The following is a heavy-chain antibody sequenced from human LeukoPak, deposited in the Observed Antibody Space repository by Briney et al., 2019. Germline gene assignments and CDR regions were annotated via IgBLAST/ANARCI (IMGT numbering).Heavy chain of an antibody. V-gene: IGHV3-74*01. Sequence: GGSLRLSCAASGFTFSSYWMHWVRQAPGKGLVWVSRINSDGSSTSYADSVKGRFTISRDNAKNTLYLQMNSLRDEDTAVYYCAREGHYDFWSGYYWFDPWGQGTLVTVSS. J-gene: IGHJ5*02. CDR1: GFTFSSYW. CDR3: AREGHYDFWSGYYWFDP. D-gene: IGHD3-3*01. CDR2: INSDGSST.